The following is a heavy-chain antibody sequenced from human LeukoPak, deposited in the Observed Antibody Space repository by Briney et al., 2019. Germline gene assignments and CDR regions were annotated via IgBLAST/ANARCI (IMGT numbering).Heavy chain of an antibody. D-gene: IGHD3-22*01. CDR2: ISSSSSYT. CDR1: GFTFSDYY. CDR3: AREVVITKGWFDP. J-gene: IGHJ5*02. Sequence: GGSLRLSCAASGFTFSDYYVRWIRQAPGKGLEWVSYISSSSSYTNYADSVKGRFTISRDNAKNSLYLQMNSLRAEDTAVYYCAREVVITKGWFDPWGQGTLVTVSS. V-gene: IGHV3-11*05.